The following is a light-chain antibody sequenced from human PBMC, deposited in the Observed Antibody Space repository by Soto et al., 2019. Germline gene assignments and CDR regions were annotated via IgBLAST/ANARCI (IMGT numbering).Light chain of an antibody. CDR2: GAS. CDR3: QQYSDLPYT. V-gene: IGKV3-20*01. CDR1: QSVSSRN. Sequence: EIVLTQSPGTLSLSRRERATLSCSSRQSVSSRNLAWYQQKPGQAPRLLIYGASSRPTGIPDRFSGSGSVTDFTLTINRLEPDDFAVYYCQQYSDLPYTFGQGTQLQVK. J-gene: IGKJ2*01.